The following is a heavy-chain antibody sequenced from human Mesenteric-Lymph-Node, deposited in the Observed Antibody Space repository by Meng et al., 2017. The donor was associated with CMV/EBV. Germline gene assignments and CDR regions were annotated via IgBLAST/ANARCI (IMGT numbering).Heavy chain of an antibody. CDR3: ARVAARRGFYYYYGMDV. Sequence: ASVKVSCKASGYTFTNYDINWVRQATGHGLEWMGWMNPNSGNTGYAQKFQGRVTMTRDTSTSTVYMELSSLRSEDTAVYYCARVAARRGFYYYYGMDVWGQGTTVTVSS. CDR2: MNPNSGNT. V-gene: IGHV1-8*02. CDR1: GYTFTNYD. J-gene: IGHJ6*02. D-gene: IGHD6-6*01.